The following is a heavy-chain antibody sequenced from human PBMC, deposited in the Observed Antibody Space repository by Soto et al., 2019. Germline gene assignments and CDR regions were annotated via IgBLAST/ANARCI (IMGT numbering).Heavy chain of an antibody. CDR2: ISHSGSA. Sequence: SETLCLPSAVSGYSISSDCYWGWIRQPPGKGLEWIGSISHSGSAYYNPSLKTRVTMSVDTSKNQFSLKLSSVTAADTALYYCARGLSGGFDYWGQGILVTVSS. CDR1: GYSISSDCY. J-gene: IGHJ4*02. V-gene: IGHV4-38-2*01. D-gene: IGHD7-27*01. CDR3: ARGLSGGFDY.